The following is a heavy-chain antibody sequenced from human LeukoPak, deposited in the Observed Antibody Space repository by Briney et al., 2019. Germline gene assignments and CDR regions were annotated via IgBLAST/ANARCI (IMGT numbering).Heavy chain of an antibody. J-gene: IGHJ4*02. CDR1: GYTFTSSD. V-gene: IGHV1-69*13. CDR2: IIPIFGTA. CDR3: ARGLAGNGY. Sequence: SVKVSCKASGYTFTSSDFNWVRQATGQGLEWMGGIIPIFGTANYAQKFQGRVTITADESTSTAYMELSSLRSEDTAVYYCARGLAGNGYWGQGTLVTVSS. D-gene: IGHD6-19*01.